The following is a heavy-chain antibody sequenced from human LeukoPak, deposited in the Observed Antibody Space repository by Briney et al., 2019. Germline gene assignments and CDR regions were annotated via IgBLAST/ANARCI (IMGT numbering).Heavy chain of an antibody. Sequence: PGGSLRLSCAASGFTFSSYAMHSVRQAPGKGLEWVAVISYDGSNKYYADSVKGRFTISRDNSKNTLYLQMNSLRAEDTAVYYCARESLYSSGWQRHFDYWGQGTLVTVSS. J-gene: IGHJ4*02. CDR1: GFTFSSYA. CDR2: ISYDGSNK. D-gene: IGHD6-19*01. V-gene: IGHV3-30-3*01. CDR3: ARESLYSSGWQRHFDY.